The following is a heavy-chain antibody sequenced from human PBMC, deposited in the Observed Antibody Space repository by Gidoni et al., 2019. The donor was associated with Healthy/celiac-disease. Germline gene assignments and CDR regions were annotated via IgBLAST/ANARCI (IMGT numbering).Heavy chain of an antibody. J-gene: IGHJ4*02. CDR1: GYTFTSYG. CDR3: ARGSDPPYYDFWSGYYTLGY. Sequence: QVQLVQSGAEVKKPGASVTVSCKASGYTFTSYGISWVRQAPGQGLEWMGWISAYNGNTNYAQKLQGRVTMTTDTSTSTAYMELRSLRSDDTAVYYCARGSDPPYYDFWSGYYTLGYWGQGTLVTVSS. V-gene: IGHV1-18*01. CDR2: ISAYNGNT. D-gene: IGHD3-3*01.